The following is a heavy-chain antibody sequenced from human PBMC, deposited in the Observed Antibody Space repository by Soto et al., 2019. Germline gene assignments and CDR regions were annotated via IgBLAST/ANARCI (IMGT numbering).Heavy chain of an antibody. CDR1: GGSIGSGSYY. CDR2: ISHSGST. CDR3: ARLRFLQWYYNWFDP. J-gene: IGHJ5*02. Sequence: SETLSLTCSVSGGSIGSGSYYWSWIRQHPGKGLGWIGYISHSGSTYYNPSLESRFSMSVDTSKNQFSLRLTSVTAADTAIYYCARLRFLQWYYNWFDPWGQGTLVTVSS. D-gene: IGHD3-3*01. V-gene: IGHV4-31*03.